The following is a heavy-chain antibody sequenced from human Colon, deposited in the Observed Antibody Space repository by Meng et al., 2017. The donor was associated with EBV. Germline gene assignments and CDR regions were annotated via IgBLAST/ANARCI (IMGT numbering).Heavy chain of an antibody. V-gene: IGHV4-39*07. CDR3: VISSHN. J-gene: IGHJ4*02. CDR1: GGSITSTSSY. Sequence: HLQESGPGLVKPSATLSLPCTFSGGSITSTSSYWGWVRQPPGKGLEWIGSIYYRGSTNYNPSLKSRISMSVDMSKNQFSLKVNSVTAADTAIYYCVISSHNWGQGTLVTVSS. CDR2: IYYRGST. D-gene: IGHD3-3*02.